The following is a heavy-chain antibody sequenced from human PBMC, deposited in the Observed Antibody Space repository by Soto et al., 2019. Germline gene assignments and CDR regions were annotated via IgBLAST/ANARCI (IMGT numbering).Heavy chain of an antibody. CDR2: IYYSGST. V-gene: IGHV4-39*01. CDR1: GGSISSSSYY. D-gene: IGHD6-13*01. J-gene: IGHJ6*02. Sequence: PSETLSLTCTVSGGSISSSSYYWGWIRQPPGKGLEWIGSIYYSGSTYYNTSLKSRVTISVDTSKNQFSLKLSSVTAADTAVYYCARRGSSSWQPGYYYYGMDVWGQGTTVTVSS. CDR3: ARRGSSSWQPGYYYYGMDV.